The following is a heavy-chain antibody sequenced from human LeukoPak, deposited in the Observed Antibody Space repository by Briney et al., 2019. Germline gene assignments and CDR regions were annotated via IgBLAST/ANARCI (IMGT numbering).Heavy chain of an antibody. V-gene: IGHV4-34*01. CDR3: ARSLGSIAAAGSDGPYFDY. CDR2: INHSGST. J-gene: IGHJ4*02. CDR1: GGSFSGYY. D-gene: IGHD6-13*01. Sequence: PSETLSLTCAVYGGSFSGYYWSWIRQPPGKGPEWIGEINHSGSTNYNPSLKSRVTISVDTSKNQFSLKLSSVTAADTAVYYCARSLGSIAAAGSDGPYFDYWGQGTLVTVSS.